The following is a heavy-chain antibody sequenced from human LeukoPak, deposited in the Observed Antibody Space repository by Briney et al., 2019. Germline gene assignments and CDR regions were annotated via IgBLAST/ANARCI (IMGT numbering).Heavy chain of an antibody. CDR2: ISYDGSNK. J-gene: IGHJ6*02. D-gene: IGHD5-12*01. V-gene: IGHV3-30-3*01. Sequence: GGSLRLSCAASGFTFSSYAMHWVLQAPGKGLEWVAVISYDGSNKYYADSVKGRFTISRDNSKNTLYLQMNSLRAEDTAVYYCARERKATTNYYYYYGMDVWGQGTTVTVSS. CDR3: ARERKATTNYYYYYGMDV. CDR1: GFTFSSYA.